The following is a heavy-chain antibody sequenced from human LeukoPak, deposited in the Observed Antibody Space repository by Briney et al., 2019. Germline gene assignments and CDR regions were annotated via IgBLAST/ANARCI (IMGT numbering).Heavy chain of an antibody. CDR2: IYYSGST. J-gene: IGHJ2*01. CDR3: ARDIAGRTFDL. Sequence: SETLSLTCTVSGGSISSYYWSWIRQPPGKGLEWIGYIYYSGSTNYNPSLKSRVTISVDTSKNQFSLQLSSVTAADTAVYYCARDIAGRTFDLWGRGTLSLSPQ. D-gene: IGHD6-13*01. CDR1: GGSISSYY. V-gene: IGHV4-59*01.